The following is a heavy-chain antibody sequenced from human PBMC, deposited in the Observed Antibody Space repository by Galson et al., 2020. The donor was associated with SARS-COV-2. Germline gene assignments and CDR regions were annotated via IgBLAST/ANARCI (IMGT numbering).Heavy chain of an antibody. J-gene: IGHJ6*02. V-gene: IGHV4-31*03. D-gene: IGHD2-2*02. CDR3: ARDHVAPAGISLWYYYGMDV. Sequence: SETLSLTCTVSGGSISSGGYYWSWIRQHPGKGLEWIGYIYYSGSTYYNPSLKSRVTISVDTSKNQFSLKLSSVTAADTAVYYCARDHVAPAGISLWYYYGMDVWGQGTTVTVSS. CDR2: IYYSGST. CDR1: GGSISSGGYY.